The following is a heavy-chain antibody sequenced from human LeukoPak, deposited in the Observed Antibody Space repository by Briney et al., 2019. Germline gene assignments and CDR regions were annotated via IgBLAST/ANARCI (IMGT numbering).Heavy chain of an antibody. J-gene: IGHJ5*02. CDR3: ARGPGQLVRESLNWFDP. CDR2: INHSGST. D-gene: IGHD6-6*01. V-gene: IGHV4-34*01. Sequence: PSETLPLTCAVYGGSFSGYYCSWIRQPPGKGLEWIGEINHSGSTNYNPSLKSRVTISVDTSKNQFSLKLSSVTAADTAVYYCARGPGQLVRESLNWFDPWGQGTMVTVSS. CDR1: GGSFSGYY.